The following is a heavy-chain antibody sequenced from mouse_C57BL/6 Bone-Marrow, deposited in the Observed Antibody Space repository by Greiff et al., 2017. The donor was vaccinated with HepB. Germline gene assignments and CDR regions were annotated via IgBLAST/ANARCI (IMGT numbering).Heavy chain of an antibody. D-gene: IGHD1-1*01. V-gene: IGHV1-82*01. CDR1: GYAFSSSW. CDR3: ARFITTVPHWYFDV. J-gene: IGHJ1*03. Sequence: VQLKQSGPELVKPGASVKMSCKASGYAFSSSWMNWVKQRPGKGLEWIGRIYPGDGDTNYNGKFKGKATLTADKSSSTAYMQLSSLTSEDSAVYFCARFITTVPHWYFDVWGTGTTVTVSS. CDR2: IYPGDGDT.